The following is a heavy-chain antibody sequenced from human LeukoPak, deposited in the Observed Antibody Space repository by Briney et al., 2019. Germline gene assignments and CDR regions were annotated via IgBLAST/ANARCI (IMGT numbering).Heavy chain of an antibody. D-gene: IGHD5-24*01. CDR2: IIPIFGTA. CDR3: ARDDSRDGSNYNYYGTDV. V-gene: IGHV1-69*13. J-gene: IGHJ6*02. CDR1: GGTFSSYA. Sequence: SVKVSCKASGGTFSSYAISWVRQAPGQGLEWMGGIIPIFGTANYAQKFQGRVTITADESTSTAYMELSSLRSEDTAVYYCARDDSRDGSNYNYYGTDVWGQGTTVTVSS.